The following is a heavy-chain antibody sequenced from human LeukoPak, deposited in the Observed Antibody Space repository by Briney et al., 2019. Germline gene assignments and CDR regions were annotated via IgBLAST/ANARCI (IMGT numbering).Heavy chain of an antibody. CDR1: GFTFRNAW. CDR3: TYTRNDY. V-gene: IGHV3-15*01. Sequence: PGGSLRLSCAASGFTFRNAWMSWVRQAPGKGLEWVGRIKGKTDGGTTDYAAPVKGRFTISRDDSKNTLYLQMNSLKTEDTAVYYCTYTRNDYWGQGTLVTVSS. CDR2: IKGKTDGGTT. J-gene: IGHJ4*02.